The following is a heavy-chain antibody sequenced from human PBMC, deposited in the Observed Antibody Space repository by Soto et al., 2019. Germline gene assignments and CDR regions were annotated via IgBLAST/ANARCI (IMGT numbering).Heavy chain of an antibody. CDR3: ARDPSGYYSWWFDP. V-gene: IGHV1-3*01. Sequence: GASVKVSCKASGYTFTSYAMHWVRQAPGQRLEWMGWINAGNGNTKYSQKFQGRVTITRDTSASTAYMELSSLGSEDTAVYYCARDPSGYYSWWFDPWGQGTLVTVSS. D-gene: IGHD3-3*01. CDR2: INAGNGNT. J-gene: IGHJ5*02. CDR1: GYTFTSYA.